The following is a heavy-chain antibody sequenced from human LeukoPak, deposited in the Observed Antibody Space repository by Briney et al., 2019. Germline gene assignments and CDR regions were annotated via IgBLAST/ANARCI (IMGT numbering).Heavy chain of an antibody. Sequence: PSETQPLTCTVSGGSINNYYWSWTRQPPGQGLQWIGYVYYSGRTSYNPSLQSRVTISVNTSKSEFFLKLSSVIAADTAVYYCARHGYDSNGLDWGQGTLVTVSS. D-gene: IGHD3-22*01. V-gene: IGHV4-59*08. CDR3: ARHGYDSNGLD. CDR2: VYYSGRT. CDR1: GGSINNYY. J-gene: IGHJ4*02.